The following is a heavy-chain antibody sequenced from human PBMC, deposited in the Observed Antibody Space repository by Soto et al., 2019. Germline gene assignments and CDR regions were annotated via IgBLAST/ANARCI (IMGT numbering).Heavy chain of an antibody. J-gene: IGHJ4*02. Sequence: PVGSLRLSCAASGFTFSSYAIHWVRQAPGKGLEWVAVIWFNGSKKYYGDSVKGRFTISRDNSKNTVYLQMNSLRAEDTAVYYCARDDSSWVDCWGQGTLVTVSS. CDR2: IWFNGSKK. CDR3: ARDDSSWVDC. V-gene: IGHV3-33*01. D-gene: IGHD6-13*01. CDR1: GFTFSSYA.